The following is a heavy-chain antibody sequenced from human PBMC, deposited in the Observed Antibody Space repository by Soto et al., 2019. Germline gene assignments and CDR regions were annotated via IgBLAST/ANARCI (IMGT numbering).Heavy chain of an antibody. CDR1: GGSISSGGY. D-gene: IGHD3-22*01. J-gene: IGHJ4*01. V-gene: IGHV4-31*03. Sequence: SETLSLTCTVSGGSISSGGYWSWIRQHPGKGLEWIGYIYYSGSTYYNPSLKSRVTISVDTSKNQFSLKLRSVTAADTAVYCCARMNYYDTSGYPFDYWGHGMMVTVCS. CDR3: ARMNYYDTSGYPFDY. CDR2: IYYSGST.